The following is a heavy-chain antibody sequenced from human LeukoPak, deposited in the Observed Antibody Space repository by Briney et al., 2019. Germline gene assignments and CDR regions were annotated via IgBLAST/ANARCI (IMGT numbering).Heavy chain of an antibody. CDR3: ARAHYYDSSGFDY. CDR2: ISSSGSTI. V-gene: IGHV3-48*03. CDR1: GFTFSSYE. J-gene: IGHJ4*02. Sequence: GGSLRLSCSASGFTFSSYEMNWVRQAPARGLEWVSYISSSGSTIFYADSVKGRFTISRDNAKNSLYLQMNSLRAEDTAVYYCARAHYYDSSGFDYWGQGTLVTVSS. D-gene: IGHD3-22*01.